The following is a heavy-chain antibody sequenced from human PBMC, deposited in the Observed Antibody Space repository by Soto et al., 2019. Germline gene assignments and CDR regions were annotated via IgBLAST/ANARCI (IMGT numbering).Heavy chain of an antibody. CDR1: DSTRSRGGFS. D-gene: IGHD2-15*01. J-gene: IGHJ6*01. Sequence: PSPTISVTWPFSDSTRSRGGFSGRVLRSPPGRGLEWMGYIYYSGSTYYNPSLNSRVNISVDTSKNQFSLKLSSVTAADTAVYYWASTKDNGSTWGRGNVAAVWGHGTKVPVTS. V-gene: IGHV4-31*02. CDR3: ASTKDNGSTWGRGNVAAV. CDR2: IYYSGST.